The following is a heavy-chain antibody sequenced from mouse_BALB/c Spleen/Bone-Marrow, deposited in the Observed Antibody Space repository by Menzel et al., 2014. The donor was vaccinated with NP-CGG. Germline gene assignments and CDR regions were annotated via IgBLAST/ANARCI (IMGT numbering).Heavy chain of an antibody. CDR3: ARVYGWYFDV. D-gene: IGHD1-1*01. V-gene: IGHV5-6-3*01. J-gene: IGHJ1*01. CDR2: INSNGGST. Sequence: EVQLVESGGGLVQPGGSLKLSCAASGFTFSSYGMSWVRQTPDKRLELVATINSNGGSTYYPDSVKGRFTISRDNAKNTLYLQMSSLKSEDTAMYYCARVYGWYFDVWGAGTTVTVSS. CDR1: GFTFSSYG.